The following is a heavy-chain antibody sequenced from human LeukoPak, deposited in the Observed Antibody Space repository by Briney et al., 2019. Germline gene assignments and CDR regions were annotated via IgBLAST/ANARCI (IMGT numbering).Heavy chain of an antibody. Sequence: GGSLRLSCSASGVTFSRSAMHWVRQAPGRGLELVSSISSAGGTTYYADSAKGRFTISRDNSKNTPYLQMSSLRTEDTALYYCVKDTNNPGVAGGDYWGQGTLVTVSS. V-gene: IGHV3-64D*06. CDR1: GVTFSRSA. J-gene: IGHJ4*02. D-gene: IGHD6-19*01. CDR3: VKDTNNPGVAGGDY. CDR2: ISSAGGTT.